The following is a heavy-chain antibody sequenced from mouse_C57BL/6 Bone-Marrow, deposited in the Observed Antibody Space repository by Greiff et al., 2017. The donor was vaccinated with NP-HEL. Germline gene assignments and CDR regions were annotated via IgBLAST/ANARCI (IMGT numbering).Heavy chain of an antibody. CDR1: GYTFTSYW. D-gene: IGHD3-2*02. Sequence: QVQLKQPGAELVKPGASVKMSCKASGYTFTSYWITWVKQRPGQGLEWIGDIYPGSGSTNYNEKFKSKATLTVDTSSSTAYMQLSSLTSEDSAVYYCGSSGPHYYAMDYWGQGTSVTVSS. V-gene: IGHV1-55*01. J-gene: IGHJ4*01. CDR2: IYPGSGST. CDR3: GSSGPHYYAMDY.